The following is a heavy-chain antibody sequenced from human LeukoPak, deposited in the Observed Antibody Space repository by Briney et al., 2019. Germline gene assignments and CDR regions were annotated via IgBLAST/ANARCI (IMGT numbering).Heavy chain of an antibody. CDR3: ARHRSQDIVVVPSARRFDY. CDR2: INHSGST. CDR1: GGSFSDYY. Sequence: PSETLSLTCAVYGGSFSDYYWSWIRQPPGKGLEWIGEINHSGSTIYNPSLKSRVTISVDTSKNQFSLKLSSVTAADTAVYYCARHRSQDIVVVPSARRFDYWGQGTLVTVSS. D-gene: IGHD2-2*01. J-gene: IGHJ4*02. V-gene: IGHV4-34*01.